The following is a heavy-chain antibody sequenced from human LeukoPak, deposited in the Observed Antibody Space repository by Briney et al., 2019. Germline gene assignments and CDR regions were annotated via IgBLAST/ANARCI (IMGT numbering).Heavy chain of an antibody. CDR3: ARSGDYRFDP. CDR2: IYHSGST. Sequence: PSQTLSLTCTVSGGSISSGGYYWNWIRQHPGKGLEWIGYIYHSGSTLYNPSLQSRVTISVETSKNQFSLKLSSVTAADTAVYYCARSGDYRFDPWGQGTLVTVSS. V-gene: IGHV4-31*03. J-gene: IGHJ5*02. CDR1: GGSISSGGYY. D-gene: IGHD4-17*01.